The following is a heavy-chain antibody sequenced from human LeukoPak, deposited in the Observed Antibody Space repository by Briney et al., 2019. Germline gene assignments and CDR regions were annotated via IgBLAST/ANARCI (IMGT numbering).Heavy chain of an antibody. CDR3: ARVGSSSWYSRFDP. CDR2: MNPNSGNT. D-gene: IGHD6-13*01. CDR1: GYTFTSYD. V-gene: IGHV1-8*01. J-gene: IGHJ5*02. Sequence: ASVTVSCTASGYTFTSYDINWVRQATGQGLEWKGWMNPNSGNTGYAQKFQGRVTMTRNTSISTAYMELSSLRSEDTAVYYCARVGSSSWYSRFDPWGQGTLVTVSS.